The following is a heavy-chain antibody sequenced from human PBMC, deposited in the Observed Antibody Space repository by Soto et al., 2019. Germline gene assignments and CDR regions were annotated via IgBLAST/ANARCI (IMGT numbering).Heavy chain of an antibody. J-gene: IGHJ5*02. V-gene: IGHV4-30-4*01. CDR3: AVGSSWFDP. CDR2: IYYSGST. D-gene: IGHD1-1*01. Sequence: WNHQPPGKGLEWIGYIYYSGSTYYNPSLKSRVTISVDTSKNQFSLKLSSVTAADTAVYYCAVGSSWFDPWGQGTLVTVSS.